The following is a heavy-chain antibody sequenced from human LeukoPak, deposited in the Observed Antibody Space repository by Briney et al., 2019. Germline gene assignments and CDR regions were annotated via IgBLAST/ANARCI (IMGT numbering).Heavy chain of an antibody. CDR3: GRVVTPATVFGAFDI. CDR1: GFSLSTSGLG. D-gene: IGHD4-23*01. Sequence: SGPTLAKPTQTLTLTCSFSGFSLSTSGLGVGWFRQPPGKALEWLALIYWDDDKDYSPSLKSRLTITKDTSKNHVVLTMTNMDPVDTATFYCGRVVTPATVFGAFDIWGPGTKVTVPS. J-gene: IGHJ3*02. CDR2: IYWDDDK. V-gene: IGHV2-5*02.